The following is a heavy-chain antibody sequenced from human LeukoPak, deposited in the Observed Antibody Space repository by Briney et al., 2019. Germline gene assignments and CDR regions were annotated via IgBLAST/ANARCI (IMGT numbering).Heavy chain of an antibody. CDR2: IYYSGTT. V-gene: IGHV4-59*08. CDR3: ARVASGWYGFWFDP. D-gene: IGHD6-19*01. J-gene: IGHJ5*02. Sequence: SETLSLTCTVSGGSLSSYYWTWIRQPPGKGLEWIGFIYYSGTTNYNPSLKSRVTISVDTSRNQFFLRLTSVTAADTAVYYCARVASGWYGFWFDPWGQGTLVTVSS. CDR1: GGSLSSYY.